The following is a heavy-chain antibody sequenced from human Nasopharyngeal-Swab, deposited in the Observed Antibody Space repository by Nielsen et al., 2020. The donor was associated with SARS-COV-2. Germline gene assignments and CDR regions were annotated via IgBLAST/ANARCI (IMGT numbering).Heavy chain of an antibody. D-gene: IGHD3-3*01. V-gene: IGHV3-21*01. CDR2: IGRYGTDI. Sequence: ASMKISCAASEFTIRYYIMNWGRHAPGKGLEWVSSIGRYGTDIFHADSVKGRFSVFSNAANKSMYLQMRSLRDEDTAVYYCARGTVFGGANGMDVWGQGTTVTVSS. CDR3: ARGTVFGGANGMDV. CDR1: EFTIRYYI. J-gene: IGHJ6*02.